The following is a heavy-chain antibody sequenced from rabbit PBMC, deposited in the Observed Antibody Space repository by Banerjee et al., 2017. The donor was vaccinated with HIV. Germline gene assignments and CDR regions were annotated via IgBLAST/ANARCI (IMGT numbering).Heavy chain of an antibody. V-gene: IGHV1S45*01. CDR3: ARDSQDDYSDVDL. D-gene: IGHD2-1*01. Sequence: QQQLEESGGGLVKPGGTLTLTCKASGIDFNGYWMCWVRQAPGKGLELIARIWGISSGTIEYASWAKGRFTISKASSTTVTLQMTSLTVADTATYFCARDSQDDYSDVDLWGPGTLVTVS. CDR2: IWGISSGTI. J-gene: IGHJ4*01. CDR1: GIDFNGYW.